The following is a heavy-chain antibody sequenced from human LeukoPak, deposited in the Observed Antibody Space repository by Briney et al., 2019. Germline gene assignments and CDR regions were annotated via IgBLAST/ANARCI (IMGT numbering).Heavy chain of an antibody. V-gene: IGHV1-69*06. Sequence: SSVPVSRKASLYTLPSYGISGVRQAPAQGLEWMGGIIPIFGTANYPQKFQGRDTITADKSTSTAYMDLSSLRSEGTGVDCCARRNTAMVWDDAFDIWGQGTMGTVSS. D-gene: IGHD5-18*01. J-gene: IGHJ3*02. CDR1: LYTLPSYG. CDR3: ARRNTAMVWDDAFDI. CDR2: IIPIFGTA.